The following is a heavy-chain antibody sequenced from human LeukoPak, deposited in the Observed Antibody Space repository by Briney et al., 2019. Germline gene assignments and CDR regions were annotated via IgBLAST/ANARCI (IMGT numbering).Heavy chain of an antibody. D-gene: IGHD1-1*01. CDR1: GYTFTSYY. CDR2: INPSGGST. CDR3: AREKDTAGTTNENYFDY. J-gene: IGHJ4*02. Sequence: ASVKVSCKASGYTFTSYYMHWVRQAPGQGLEWMGIINPSGGSTSYAQKFQGRVTMTRDTSTSTVYMELSSLRSEDTAVYYCAREKDTAGTTNENYFDYWGQGTLVAASS. V-gene: IGHV1-46*01.